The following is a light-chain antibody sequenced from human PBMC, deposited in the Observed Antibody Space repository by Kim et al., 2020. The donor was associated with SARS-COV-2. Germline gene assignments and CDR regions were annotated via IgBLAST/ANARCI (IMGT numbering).Light chain of an antibody. CDR1: SSDVGGYNY. J-gene: IGLJ1*01. CDR2: DVS. V-gene: IGLV2-11*01. CDR3: CSYAGNYTCYV. Sequence: QSALTQPRSVSGSPGQSVTIPCTGPSSDVGGYNYVSWYQQHPGKAPKLVIYDVSKRPSGVAYRFSGSKSGNTASLTISGLQAEDEADYYCCSYAGNYTCYVFGTGTKVTVL.